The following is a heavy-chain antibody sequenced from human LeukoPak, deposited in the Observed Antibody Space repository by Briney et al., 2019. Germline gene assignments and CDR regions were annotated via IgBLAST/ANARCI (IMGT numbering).Heavy chain of an antibody. Sequence: SETLSLTCTVSGGSVSSGSYYWSWIRQPPGKGLEWIGYIYYSGSTNYNPSLKSRVIISIDTSKNQFSLRLRSVTAADTAIYYCARVGEGCFDHWGQGTLATVSS. CDR2: IYYSGST. J-gene: IGHJ4*02. V-gene: IGHV4-61*01. CDR1: GGSVSSGSYY. CDR3: ARVGEGCFDH.